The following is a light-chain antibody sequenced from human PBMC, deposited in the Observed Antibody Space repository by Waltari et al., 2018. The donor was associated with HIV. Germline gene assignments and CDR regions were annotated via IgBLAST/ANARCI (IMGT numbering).Light chain of an antibody. CDR1: ALSNQY. J-gene: IGLJ1*01. V-gene: IGLV3-25*03. CDR2: RDT. CDR3: QSADSSGTYV. Sequence: SYELTQPPSVSVSPGQTARITCSGDALSNQYTFWYQQKPGQAPVLVIYRDTERPSGIPERFSGFSSGTTVTLTISGVQAEDEADYYCQSADSSGTYVFGTGTKVTVV.